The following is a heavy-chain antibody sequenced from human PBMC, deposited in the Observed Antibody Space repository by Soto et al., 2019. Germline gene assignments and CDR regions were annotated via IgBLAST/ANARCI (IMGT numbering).Heavy chain of an antibody. Sequence: VQLVESGGGVVQPGRSLRLSCAASGFTFSDYAMHWVRQAPGKGLEWVAVVSHDGRNTHYADSVKGRFTISRDSSKNAVSLGMTSRRAEDTAVYYCARGGRQWLVASGFNYWGQGALVTVSS. J-gene: IGHJ4*02. CDR3: ARGGRQWLVASGFNY. CDR1: GFTFSDYA. CDR2: VSHDGRNT. V-gene: IGHV3-30*03. D-gene: IGHD6-19*01.